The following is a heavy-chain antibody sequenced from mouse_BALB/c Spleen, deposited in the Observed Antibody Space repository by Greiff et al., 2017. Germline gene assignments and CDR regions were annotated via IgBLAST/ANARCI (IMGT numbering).Heavy chain of an antibody. CDR3: ARGYGNHWYFDV. Sequence: EVKLVESGGGLVKPGGSLKLSCAASGFTFSSYAMSWVRQTPEKRLEWVASISSGGSTYYPDSVKGRFTISRDNARNILYLQMSSLRSEDTAMYYCARGYGNHWYFDVWGAGTTVTVSS. CDR1: GFTFSSYA. CDR2: ISSGGST. V-gene: IGHV5-6-5*01. J-gene: IGHJ1*01. D-gene: IGHD2-1*01.